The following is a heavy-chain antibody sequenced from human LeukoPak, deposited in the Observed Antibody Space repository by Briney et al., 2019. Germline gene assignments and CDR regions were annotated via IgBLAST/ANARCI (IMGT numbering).Heavy chain of an antibody. CDR2: IYTSGST. V-gene: IGHV4-4*07. CDR3: ARDRQQLVGSEWCDP. CDR1: GGSISSYY. Sequence: SETLSLTCTVSGGSISSYYWSWIRQPAGKGLEWIGRIYTSGSTNYNPSLKSRVTMSVDTSKNQFSLKQSSVTAADTAVYYCARDRQQLVGSEWCDPWGQGTLVTVSS. J-gene: IGHJ5*02. D-gene: IGHD6-13*01.